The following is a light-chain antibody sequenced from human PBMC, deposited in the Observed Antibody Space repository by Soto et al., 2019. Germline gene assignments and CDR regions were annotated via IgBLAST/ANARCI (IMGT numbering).Light chain of an antibody. CDR3: QQYNSLLP. V-gene: IGKV3-15*01. J-gene: IGKJ5*01. Sequence: EIVMTQSPATLSVSPGERATLSCRASQSVSSNLAWYQQKPGQAPRLLIYGASTRATGIPARCSGSGSGTAITLSISSLASEDVSFYYCQQYNSLLPFGQGTQLEIK. CDR1: QSVSSN. CDR2: GAS.